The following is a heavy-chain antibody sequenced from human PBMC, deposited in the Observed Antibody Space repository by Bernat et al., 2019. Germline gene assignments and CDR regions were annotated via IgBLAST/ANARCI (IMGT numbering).Heavy chain of an antibody. V-gene: IGHV3-23*04. CDR1: GFTFSDYA. CDR2: ITRGGIT. J-gene: IGHJ4*02. Sequence: EVQLVESGGGLVQPGGSLRLSCTASGFTFSDYAMNWVRLAPGKGLDWVSSITRGGITHYADSVKGRFTISRDNSKNTLYLQMNSLRAEDTAVFYCAKSFRAFDSSTNYLAFNHWGQGTLVTVSS. D-gene: IGHD5-24*01. CDR3: AKSFRAFDSSTNYLAFNH.